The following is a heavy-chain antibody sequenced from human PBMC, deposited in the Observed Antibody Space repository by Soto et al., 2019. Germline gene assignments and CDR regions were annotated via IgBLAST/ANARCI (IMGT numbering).Heavy chain of an antibody. D-gene: IGHD1-26*01. CDR1: GYTFTSYA. J-gene: IGHJ3*02. CDR3: ARPLVGATPEASAFDI. V-gene: IGHV1-3*01. CDR2: INAYNGNT. Sequence: GASVKVSCKASGYTFTSYAMHWVRQAPGQRLEWMGWINAYNGNTNYAQNFQGRVTITTDTSTSTAYMELRSLRSDDTAVYYRARPLVGATPEASAFDIWGQGTMVTVSS.